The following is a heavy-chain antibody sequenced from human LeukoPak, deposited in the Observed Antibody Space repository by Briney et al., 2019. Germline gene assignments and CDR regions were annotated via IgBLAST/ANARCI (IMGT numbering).Heavy chain of an antibody. J-gene: IGHJ3*02. CDR1: GFTFRSYE. CDR3: ARRWLVRAFDI. D-gene: IGHD6-19*01. Sequence: GGSLRLSCVASGFTFRSYEMNWVRQAPGKGLEWVSYISSSGGSTIYYADSVKGRYTISRDNAKNSLYLQMNSLRAEDTAVYYCARRWLVRAFDIWGQGTMVTVSS. CDR2: ISSSGGSTI. V-gene: IGHV3-48*03.